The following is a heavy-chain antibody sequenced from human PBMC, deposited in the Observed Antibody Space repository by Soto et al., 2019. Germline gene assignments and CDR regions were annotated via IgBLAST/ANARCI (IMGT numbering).Heavy chain of an antibody. CDR1: GGYFRGYY. D-gene: IGHD2-8*02. CDR2: INHSGST. J-gene: IGHJ4*02. Sequence: SETLSLTCAVHGGYFRGYYRTWIRQPPGTGLEWIGEINHSGSTNYNPSLKSRVTISVDTSKNQFSLKLTSVTAADTAVYYCARDKITGLFDYWGQGTLVTVS. V-gene: IGHV4-34*01. CDR3: ARDKITGLFDY.